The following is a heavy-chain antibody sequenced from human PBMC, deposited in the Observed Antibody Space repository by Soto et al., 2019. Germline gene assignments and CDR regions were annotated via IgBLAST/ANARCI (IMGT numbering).Heavy chain of an antibody. CDR1: GGSISSYF. CDR2: IHTSGTT. V-gene: IGHV4-4*07. J-gene: IGHJ4*02. CDR3: AGGAVSDSFDY. D-gene: IGHD4-4*01. Sequence: PSETLSLTCTVSGGSISSYFWSWIRQPAGKALEWIGRIHTSGTTNYNPSLKSRVTMSVDTSKNQFSLKVTSVTAADTALYFCAGGAVSDSFDYWGQGTLVTVAS.